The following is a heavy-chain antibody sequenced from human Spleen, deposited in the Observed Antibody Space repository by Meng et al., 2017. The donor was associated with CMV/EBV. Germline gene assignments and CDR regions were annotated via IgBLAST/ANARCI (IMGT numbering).Heavy chain of an antibody. CDR2: LSSSGSHC. D-gene: IGHD2/OR15-2a*01. J-gene: IGHJ6*02. V-gene: IGHV3-21*01. CDR3: ARLNMVIVPLTIAMGGGVDV. CDR1: GFTFTSYS. Sequence: GGSLRLSCAASGFTFTSYSMIWVRQATGKGLEWVSTLSSSGSHCFYADSVKGRFTISRDNAKNSLYLQMHSLRAGDTAWSYCARLNMVIVPLTIAMGGGVDVWGQGTTVTVSS.